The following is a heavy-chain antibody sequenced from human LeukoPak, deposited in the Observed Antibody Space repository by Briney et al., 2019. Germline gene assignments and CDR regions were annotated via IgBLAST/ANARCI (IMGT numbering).Heavy chain of an antibody. V-gene: IGHV3-74*01. J-gene: IGHJ4*02. CDR2: INSDGRST. CDR1: GFTFTNYG. Sequence: GGSLRLSCVASGFTFTNYGMMWVRQAPGKGLVWVSYINSDGRSTTYADSVKGRFTISRDNAKNTLYLQMSSLRAAATAVYYCARVGPGYWGQGTLVTVSS. CDR3: ARVGPGY.